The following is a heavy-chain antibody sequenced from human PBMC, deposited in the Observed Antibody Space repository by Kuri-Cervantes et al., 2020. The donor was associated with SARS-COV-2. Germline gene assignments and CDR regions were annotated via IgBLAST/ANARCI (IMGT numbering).Heavy chain of an antibody. CDR3: AKGVAAADSYYFDY. D-gene: IGHD6-13*01. CDR1: GFTFSGSA. V-gene: IGHV3-73*01. Sequence: GGSLRLSCAASGFTFSGSAMHWVRQASGKGLEWVGRIRSKANSYATAYAASVKGRFTISRDDSKNTAYLQMNSLKTEDTAVYYCAKGVAAADSYYFDYWGQGTLVTVSS. CDR2: IRSKANSYAT. J-gene: IGHJ4*02.